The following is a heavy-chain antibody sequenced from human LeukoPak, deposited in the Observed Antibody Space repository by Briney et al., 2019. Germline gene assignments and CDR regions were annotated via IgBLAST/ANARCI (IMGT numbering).Heavy chain of an antibody. CDR2: INWNGGST. CDR1: GFTFDDYG. Sequence: PGGSLRLSCAASGFTFDDYGMSWVRQAPGKGLEWVSGINWNGGSTGYADSAKGRFTISRDNSKNTLYLPMDSLRAEDTAVYYCAKDYYGSGSGVFKKQRPYYFDYWGQGTLVTVSS. J-gene: IGHJ4*02. CDR3: AKDYYGSGSGVFKKQRPYYFDY. V-gene: IGHV3-20*04. D-gene: IGHD3-10*01.